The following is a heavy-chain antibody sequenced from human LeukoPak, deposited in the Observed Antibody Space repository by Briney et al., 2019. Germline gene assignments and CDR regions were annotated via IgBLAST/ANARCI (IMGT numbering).Heavy chain of an antibody. CDR2: ISYSGST. Sequence: SSETLSLTCTVSGGSISSSSYYWGWIRQPPGKGLEWIGTISYSGSTYSNPSLKSRVTISVDTSKNQFSLKLSSVTAADTAVYYCATYYYDSSGYYGNFDYWGQGTLVTVSS. J-gene: IGHJ4*02. CDR3: ATYYYDSSGYYGNFDY. CDR1: GGSISSSSYY. D-gene: IGHD3-22*01. V-gene: IGHV4-39*07.